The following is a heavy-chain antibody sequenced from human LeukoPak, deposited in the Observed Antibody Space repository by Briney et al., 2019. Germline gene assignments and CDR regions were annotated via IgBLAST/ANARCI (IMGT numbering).Heavy chain of an antibody. Sequence: PGGSLRLSCSASGFTFSSYAMHWVRQAPGKRLQYVSAISSDGGATYYAVSVKGRFTISRDNSKNTLYLQVSSLRAEDTAVYYCVKGREAAAGRGFDYWGQGTLVTVSS. V-gene: IGHV3-64D*06. D-gene: IGHD6-13*01. CDR1: GFTFSSYA. CDR3: VKGREAAAGRGFDY. CDR2: ISSDGGAT. J-gene: IGHJ4*02.